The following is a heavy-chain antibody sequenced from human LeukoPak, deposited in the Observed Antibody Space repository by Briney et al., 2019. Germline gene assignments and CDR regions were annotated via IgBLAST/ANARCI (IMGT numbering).Heavy chain of an antibody. CDR1: GGSIGTYY. J-gene: IGHJ3*02. D-gene: IGHD6-19*01. CDR3: ARATSPYSSGWHPFDI. Sequence: SETLSLTCSVSGGSIGTYYWSWIRQPAGKGLEWIGRIYTGGSTNYNPSLKSRVTLSIETPKNQFSLELTSVTAADTAVYYCARATSPYSSGWHPFDIWGQGTMVTVSS. CDR2: IYTGGST. V-gene: IGHV4-4*07.